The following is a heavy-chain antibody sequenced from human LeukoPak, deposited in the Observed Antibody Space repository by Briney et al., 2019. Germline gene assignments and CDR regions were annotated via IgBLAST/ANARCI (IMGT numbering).Heavy chain of an antibody. CDR3: AKDRGYYYGSGRHPNWFDP. CDR2: ISPTNGNT. V-gene: IGHV1-18*01. Sequence: ASVNVSCKALGYSFETSSLTWVRQAPGQRPEWMGWISPTNGNTYYAQGLQGRVSMTTDTSTGTAYMELRSLRSDDTAVYYCAKDRGYYYGSGRHPNWFDPWGQGTLVTVYS. D-gene: IGHD3-10*01. J-gene: IGHJ5*02. CDR1: GYSFETSS.